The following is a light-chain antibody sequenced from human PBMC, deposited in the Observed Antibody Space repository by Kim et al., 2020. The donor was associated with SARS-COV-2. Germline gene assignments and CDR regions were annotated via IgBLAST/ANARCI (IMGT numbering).Light chain of an antibody. Sequence: DIVMTQSPDSLAVSLGERATINCKSSQSVLYSSDNKNYLAWYQQKPGQPPKLLIYWASTRESGVPDRFSGSGSGTDFTLTISSLQAEDVAVYYCQQYYSTPRSGYTFGQGTKLEIK. CDR1: QSVLYSSDNKNY. J-gene: IGKJ2*01. V-gene: IGKV4-1*01. CDR2: WAS. CDR3: QQYYSTPRSGYT.